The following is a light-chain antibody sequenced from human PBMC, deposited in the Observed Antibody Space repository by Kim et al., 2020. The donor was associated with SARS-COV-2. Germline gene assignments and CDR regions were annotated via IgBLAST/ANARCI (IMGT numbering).Light chain of an antibody. CDR1: QSVSSN. CDR3: HQYNNWPLT. CDR2: GAS. Sequence: SPGERANPSCRASQSVSSNLAWYQQKPGQAPRLLIYGASTRATGIPARFSGSGSGTQFTLTISSLQSEDFAVYYCHQYNNWPLTFGGGTKVDIK. J-gene: IGKJ4*01. V-gene: IGKV3-15*01.